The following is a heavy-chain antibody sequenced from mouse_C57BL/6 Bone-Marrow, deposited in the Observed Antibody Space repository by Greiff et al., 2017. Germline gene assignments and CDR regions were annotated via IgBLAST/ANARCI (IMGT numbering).Heavy chain of an antibody. J-gene: IGHJ1*03. CDR3: ARQRTCYSDWYFDV. CDR1: GFTFSDYY. Sequence: EVMLVESGGGLVQPGGSLKLSCAASGFTFSDYYMYWVRQTPEKRLEWVAYISNGGGSTYYPATVKGRFTISRDNAKNTLYLQMSRLKSEDPAMYYCARQRTCYSDWYFDVWGTGTTVTVSS. D-gene: IGHD2-12*01. CDR2: ISNGGGST. V-gene: IGHV5-12*01.